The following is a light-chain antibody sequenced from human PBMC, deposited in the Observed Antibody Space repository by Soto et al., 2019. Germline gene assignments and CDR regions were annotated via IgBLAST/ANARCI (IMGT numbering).Light chain of an antibody. CDR3: SSYRSSSSYV. CDR1: SSDVGGYNY. V-gene: IGLV2-14*03. CDR2: DVS. J-gene: IGLJ1*01. Sequence: QSALTQPASVSGSPGQSITISCTGTSSDVGGYNYVSWYQHHPGKAPKLMIYDVSNRPSGVSNRFSGYKSGNTASLTISWLQDEDEADYYCSSYRSSSSYVFGTGTKLTVL.